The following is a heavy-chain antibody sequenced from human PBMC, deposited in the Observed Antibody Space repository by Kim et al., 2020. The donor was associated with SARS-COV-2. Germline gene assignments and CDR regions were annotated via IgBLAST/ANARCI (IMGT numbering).Heavy chain of an antibody. Sequence: PSLKSRVTISVDTSKNQFSLKLSSVTAADTAVYYCARAQRGRSYYGMDVWGQGTTVTVSS. J-gene: IGHJ6*02. V-gene: IGHV4-34*01. CDR3: ARAQRGRSYYGMDV. D-gene: IGHD3-10*01.